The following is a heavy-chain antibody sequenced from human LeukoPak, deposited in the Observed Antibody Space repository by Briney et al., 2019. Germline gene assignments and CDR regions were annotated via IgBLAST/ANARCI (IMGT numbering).Heavy chain of an antibody. D-gene: IGHD1-1*01. CDR1: GYTFTSYG. V-gene: IGHV1-8*03. Sequence: ASVKVSCKASGYTFTSYGINWVRQATGQGLEWMGWMNPNSGNTGYAQKFLGRVTITRNTSISTTYMELSSLRSEDTAVYYCARGRSPGTSMEYYYYMDVWGKGTTVTVSS. J-gene: IGHJ6*03. CDR2: MNPNSGNT. CDR3: ARGRSPGTSMEYYYYMDV.